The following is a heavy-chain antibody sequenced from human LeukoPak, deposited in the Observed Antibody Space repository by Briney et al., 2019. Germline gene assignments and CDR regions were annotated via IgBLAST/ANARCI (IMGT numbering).Heavy chain of an antibody. V-gene: IGHV4-59*01. J-gene: IGHJ2*01. Sequence: SETLSLTCTVSGGSISRFFWSWIRQPPGKGLEWIGYIYYSGSTNYNPSLKSRVTISVDTSKNQFSLKLSSVTAADTAVYYCARGGYRYFDLWGRGTLVTVSS. CDR1: GGSISRFF. CDR3: ARGGYRYFDL. CDR2: IYYSGST.